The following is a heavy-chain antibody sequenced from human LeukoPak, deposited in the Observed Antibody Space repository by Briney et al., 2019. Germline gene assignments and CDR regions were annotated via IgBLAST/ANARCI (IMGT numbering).Heavy chain of an antibody. CDR3: AKELYGNPSGY. CDR2: ISGDGGTI. J-gene: IGHJ4*02. Sequence: PGGSLRLSCAASGFTLRSSAMSWVCQAPGKGLEWVSAISGDGGTISYAASVRGRFTISRDNAKNTLFLQMSSLRAGDTALYYCAKELYGNPSGYWGQGTRVTVSS. D-gene: IGHD2-8*01. CDR1: GFTLRSSA. V-gene: IGHV3-23*01.